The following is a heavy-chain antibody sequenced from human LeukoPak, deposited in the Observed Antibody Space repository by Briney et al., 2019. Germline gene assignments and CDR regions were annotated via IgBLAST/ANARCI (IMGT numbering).Heavy chain of an antibody. CDR3: AKLTRYCTNGVCRDTDDY. CDR2: ISYDGSNK. V-gene: IGHV3-30*18. J-gene: IGHJ4*02. CDR1: GFTFRTYG. Sequence: PGGSLRLSCAASGFTFRTYGMHWVRQAPGKGLEWVAVISYDGSNKYYADSVKGRFTISRDNSKNTLYLQMNSLRAEDTAVYYCAKLTRYCTNGVCRDTDDYWGQGTLVTVSS. D-gene: IGHD2-8*01.